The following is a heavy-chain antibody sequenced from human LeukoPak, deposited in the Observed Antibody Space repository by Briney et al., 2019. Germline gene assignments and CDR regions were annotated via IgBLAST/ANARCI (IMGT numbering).Heavy chain of an antibody. Sequence: GGSLRLSCAASGFTFSDYYMSWIRQAPGKGLEWVSYISSSGSTIYYAYSVKGRFTISRDNAKNSLYLQMNSLRAEDTAVYYCARDYLEDYVWGSYRATVDYWGQGTLVTVSS. D-gene: IGHD3-16*02. CDR3: ARDYLEDYVWGSYRATVDY. V-gene: IGHV3-11*01. J-gene: IGHJ4*02. CDR2: ISSSGSTI. CDR1: GFTFSDYY.